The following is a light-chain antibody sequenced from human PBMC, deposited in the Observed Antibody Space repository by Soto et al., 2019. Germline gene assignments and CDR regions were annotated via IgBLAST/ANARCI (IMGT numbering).Light chain of an antibody. Sequence: DIQMTQSPSSLSAFVGDRVTITCRASRGISTWLVWYQLKPEKAPKSLIYDASNLQSGVPSRFSGSGSGTDFTLTISNVQPEDSATYYCQQYNSLPLTFGGGTKVEI. V-gene: IGKV1D-16*01. CDR1: RGISTW. CDR2: DAS. J-gene: IGKJ4*01. CDR3: QQYNSLPLT.